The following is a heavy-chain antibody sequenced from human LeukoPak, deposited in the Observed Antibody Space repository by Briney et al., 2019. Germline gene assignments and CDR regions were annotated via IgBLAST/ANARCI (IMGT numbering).Heavy chain of an antibody. D-gene: IGHD6-13*01. V-gene: IGHV4-59*08. CDR3: ASCVRQQLDDWYFDL. CDR1: GGSISSYY. Sequence: PSETLSLTCTVSGGSISSYYWSWIRQPPGKGLEWIGYIYYSGSTNYNPSLKSRVTISVDTSKNQSSLKLSSVTAADTAVYYCASCVRQQLDDWYFDLWGRGTLVTVSS. J-gene: IGHJ2*01. CDR2: IYYSGST.